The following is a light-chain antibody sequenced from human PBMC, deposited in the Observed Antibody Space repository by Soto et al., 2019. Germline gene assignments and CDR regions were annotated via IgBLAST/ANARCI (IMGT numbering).Light chain of an antibody. CDR2: GNS. CDR3: QSYDSSQSASYV. V-gene: IGLV1-40*01. CDR1: SSNIGAGYD. J-gene: IGLJ1*01. Sequence: QSVLTQPPSVSGAPGQRVTISCTGSSSNIGAGYDVHWYQQLPGIGPKLLIYGNSNRPSGVPYRFSGSKSGTSACLAINGLQAEDEADYYCQSYDSSQSASYVFGPGTTLTVL.